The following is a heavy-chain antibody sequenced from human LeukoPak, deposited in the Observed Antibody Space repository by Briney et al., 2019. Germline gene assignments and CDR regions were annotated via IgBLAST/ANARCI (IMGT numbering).Heavy chain of an antibody. CDR3: ARALAAAGRKGFDP. CDR2: IYYSGST. V-gene: IGHV4-59*08. J-gene: IGHJ5*02. Sequence: PSETLSLTCTVSGGSISSYYWSWIRQPPGKGLEWIGYIYYSGSTNYNPSLKSRVTISVDTSKNQFSLKLSSVTAADTAVYYCARALAAAGRKGFDPWGQGTLVTVSS. D-gene: IGHD6-13*01. CDR1: GGSISSYY.